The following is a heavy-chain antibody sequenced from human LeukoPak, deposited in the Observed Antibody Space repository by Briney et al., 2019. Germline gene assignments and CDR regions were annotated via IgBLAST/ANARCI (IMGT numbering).Heavy chain of an antibody. Sequence: SETLSLTCAVYGGSFSGYYWSWIRQPPGKGLEWIGEINHSGSTNYNPSLKSRVTISVDTSKHQFSLKLSSVSAADTAVYYCARAPYASGSYSFWGQGTLVTVSS. V-gene: IGHV4-34*01. D-gene: IGHD3-10*01. CDR2: INHSGST. CDR1: GGSFSGYY. J-gene: IGHJ4*02. CDR3: ARAPYASGSYSF.